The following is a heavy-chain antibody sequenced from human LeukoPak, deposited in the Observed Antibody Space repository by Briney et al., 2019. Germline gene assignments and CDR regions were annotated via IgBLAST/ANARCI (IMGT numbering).Heavy chain of an antibody. Sequence: GASLRLSCAASGFTFSSYGMHWVRQAPGKGLEWVAVISYDGSNKYYADSVKGRFTISRDNSKNTLYLQMNSLRAEDTAVYYCAKGYGDYFDYWGQGTLVTVSS. V-gene: IGHV3-30*18. CDR3: AKGYGDYFDY. CDR1: GFTFSSYG. CDR2: ISYDGSNK. D-gene: IGHD4-17*01. J-gene: IGHJ4*02.